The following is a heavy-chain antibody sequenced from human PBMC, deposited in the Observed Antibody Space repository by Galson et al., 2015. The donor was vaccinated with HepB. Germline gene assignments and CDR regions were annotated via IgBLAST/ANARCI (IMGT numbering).Heavy chain of an antibody. CDR1: GDSVSSNSAA. D-gene: IGHD1-1*01. CDR2: TYYRSKWYN. CDR3: ARDSIPNNWNDPPIGYGMDV. V-gene: IGHV6-1*01. J-gene: IGHJ6*02. Sequence: CAISGDSVSSNSAAWNWIRQSPSRGLEWLGRTYYRSKWYNDYAVSVKSRITINPDTSKNQFSLQLNSVTPEDTAVYYCARDSIPNNWNDPPIGYGMDVWGQGTTVTVSS.